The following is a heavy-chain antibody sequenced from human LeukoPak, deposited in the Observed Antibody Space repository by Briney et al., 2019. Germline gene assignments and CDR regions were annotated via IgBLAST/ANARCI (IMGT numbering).Heavy chain of an antibody. Sequence: PSETLSLTCTVSGGSISSYYWSWIRQPPGKGLEWIGYIYYSGSTNYNPSLKSRVTISVDTSKNQFSLKLSSVTAADTAVYYCASLVLRGYSYDYWGQGTLVTVSS. D-gene: IGHD5-18*01. J-gene: IGHJ4*02. CDR2: IYYSGST. CDR1: GGSISSYY. CDR3: ASLVLRGYSYDY. V-gene: IGHV4-59*08.